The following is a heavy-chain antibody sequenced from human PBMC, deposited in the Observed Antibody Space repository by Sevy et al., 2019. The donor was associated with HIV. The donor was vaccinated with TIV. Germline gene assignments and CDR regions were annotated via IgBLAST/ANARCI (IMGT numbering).Heavy chain of an antibody. Sequence: ASVKVSCRASGGTFSIYAITWVRQSPGQGLEWMGGIIPMFGTTNYAQEFQGRVTITADESTNTAYMELSSLRSEDTAVCYCAREDSSGLNWFDPWGQGTLVTVSS. CDR3: AREDSSGLNWFDP. V-gene: IGHV1-69*13. D-gene: IGHD3-22*01. J-gene: IGHJ5*02. CDR1: GGTFSIYA. CDR2: IIPMFGTT.